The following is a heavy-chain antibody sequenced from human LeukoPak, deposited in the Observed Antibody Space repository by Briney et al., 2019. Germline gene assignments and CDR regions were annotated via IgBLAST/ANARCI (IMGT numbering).Heavy chain of an antibody. V-gene: IGHV4-59*11. CDR2: IYYSGST. Sequence: SETLSLTCTVSGGSISSHYWSWIRQPPGKGLEWIGYIYYSGSTNYNPSLKSRVTISVDTSKNQFSLKLGSVTAADTAVYYCARRYGSGFDYWGQGTLVTVSS. CDR3: ARRYGSGFDY. J-gene: IGHJ4*02. D-gene: IGHD3-10*01. CDR1: GGSISSHY.